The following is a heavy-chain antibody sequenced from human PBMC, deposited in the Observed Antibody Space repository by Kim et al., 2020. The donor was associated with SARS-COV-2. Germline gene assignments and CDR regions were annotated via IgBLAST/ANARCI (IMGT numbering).Heavy chain of an antibody. V-gene: IGHV4-59*01. J-gene: IGHJ5*02. CDR1: GGSISSYY. Sequence: SETLSLTCTVSGGSISSYYWSWIRQPPGKGLEWIGYIYYSGSTNYNPSLKSRVTISVDTSKNQFSLKLSSVTAADTAVYYCARTGGGGDGHWFDPWGQGT. CDR3: ARTGGGGDGHWFDP. CDR2: IYYSGST. D-gene: IGHD1-26*01.